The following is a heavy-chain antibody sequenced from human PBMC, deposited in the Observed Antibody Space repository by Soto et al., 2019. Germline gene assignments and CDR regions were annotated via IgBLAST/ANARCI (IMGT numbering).Heavy chain of an antibody. J-gene: IGHJ3*02. V-gene: IGHV3-33*01. CDR2: IWYDGSNK. D-gene: IGHD5-18*01. CDR3: ARDSNSQGRGYSYGDDAFDI. CDR1: GFTFSSYG. Sequence: GGSLRLSCAASGFTFSSYGMHWVRQAPGKGLEWVAVIWYDGSNKYYADSVKGRFTISRDNSKNTLYLQMNSLRAEDTAVYYCARDSNSQGRGYSYGDDAFDIWGQGTMVTVSS.